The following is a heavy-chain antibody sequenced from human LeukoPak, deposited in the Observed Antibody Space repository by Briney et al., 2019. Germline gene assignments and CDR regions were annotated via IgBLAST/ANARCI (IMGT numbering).Heavy chain of an antibody. V-gene: IGHV1-8*01. CDR1: GYTFTSYD. J-gene: IGHJ4*02. CDR3: ARGARRYSSGWRPLYYFDY. D-gene: IGHD6-19*01. Sequence: ASVKVSCKASGYTFTSYDINWVRQATGQGLEWMGWINPNSGNTGYAQKFQGRVTMTRNTSISTAYMELSSLRSEDTAVYYCARGARRYSSGWRPLYYFDYWGQGTLVTVSS. CDR2: INPNSGNT.